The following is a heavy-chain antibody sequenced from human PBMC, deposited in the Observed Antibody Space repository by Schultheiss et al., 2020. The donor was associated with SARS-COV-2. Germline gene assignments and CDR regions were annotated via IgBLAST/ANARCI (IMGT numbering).Heavy chain of an antibody. V-gene: IGHV3-30-3*01. CDR3: ARGEGYSGYETRELYYYYGMDV. Sequence: GGSLRLSCAASGFTFSSYAMHWVRQAPGKGLEWVAVISYDGSNKYYADSVKGRFTISRDNSKNTLYLQMNSLRAEDTAVYYCARGEGYSGYETRELYYYYGMDVWGQGTTVTVSS. CDR1: GFTFSSYA. J-gene: IGHJ6*02. D-gene: IGHD5-12*01. CDR2: ISYDGSNK.